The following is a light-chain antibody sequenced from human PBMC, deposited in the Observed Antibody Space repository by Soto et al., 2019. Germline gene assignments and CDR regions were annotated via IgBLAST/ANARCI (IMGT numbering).Light chain of an antibody. Sequence: EIVLTQSPATLSLSPGERAALSCRASQSVSSYLAWYQQKPGQGPRLLIFGASTRATGIPARFSGSGSGTEFTLTISSLQSEDFAVYYCQQYNNWPPVTFGQGTKVDIK. CDR2: GAS. CDR3: QQYNNWPPVT. J-gene: IGKJ1*01. V-gene: IGKV3-15*01. CDR1: QSVSSY.